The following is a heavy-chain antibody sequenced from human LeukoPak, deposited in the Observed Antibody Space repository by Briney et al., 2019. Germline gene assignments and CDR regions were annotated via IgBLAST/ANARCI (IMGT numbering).Heavy chain of an antibody. CDR1: GFTFSSYG. V-gene: IGHV3-30*18. CDR3: AKEGRVAVVPAAEGGMNWFDP. CDR2: ISYDGSNK. D-gene: IGHD2-2*01. Sequence: PGGSLRLSCAASGFTFSSYGMRWVRQAPGKGLEWVAVISYDGSNKYYADSVKGRFTISRDNSKNTLYLQMNSLRAEDTAVYYCAKEGRVAVVPAAEGGMNWFDPWGQGTLVTVSS. J-gene: IGHJ5*02.